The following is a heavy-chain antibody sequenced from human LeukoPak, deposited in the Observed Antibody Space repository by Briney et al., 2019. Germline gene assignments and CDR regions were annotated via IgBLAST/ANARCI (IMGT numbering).Heavy chain of an antibody. Sequence: GGSLRLSCATSGFSFSSYWMSWVRQAPGKGLEWVANIKKDGSEKYYVDSVKGRFTISRDNVKNSLYLQMSSLRAEDTGVYYCARGGSYPGPYYYYGMDVWGQGTTVTVSS. CDR2: IKKDGSEK. CDR3: ARGGSYPGPYYYYGMDV. CDR1: GFSFSSYW. V-gene: IGHV3-7*03. D-gene: IGHD1-26*01. J-gene: IGHJ6*02.